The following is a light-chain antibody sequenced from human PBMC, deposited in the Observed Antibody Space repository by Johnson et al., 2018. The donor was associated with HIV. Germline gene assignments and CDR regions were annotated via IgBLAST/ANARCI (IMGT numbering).Light chain of an antibody. CDR2: DTN. V-gene: IGLV1-51*01. J-gene: IGLJ1*01. CDR3: RTWDSSLSGYV. Sequence: QLVLTQPPSVSAAPGQKVTISCSGSSSNIVNNSVSLYQQLPGTAPKLLIYDTNRRPSGIPDRFSGSKSGTSVTLGITGLQTGDEADYHCRTWDSSLSGYVVGTGTKVTVL. CDR1: SSNIVNNS.